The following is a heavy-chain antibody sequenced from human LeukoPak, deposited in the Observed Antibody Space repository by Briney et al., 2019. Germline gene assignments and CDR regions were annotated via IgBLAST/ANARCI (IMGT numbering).Heavy chain of an antibody. D-gene: IGHD6-19*01. V-gene: IGHV3-30*02. J-gene: IGHJ6*03. CDR3: ARDLFFSSSGWWYYYYYMDV. Sequence: GGSLRLSCAASGFTFSSYGMHWVRQAPGKGLEWVAFIRYDGSNKYYADSVKGRFTISRDNAKNSLYLQMNSLRSDDTAVYYCARDLFFSSSGWWYYYYYMDVWGKGTTVTVSS. CDR1: GFTFSSYG. CDR2: IRYDGSNK.